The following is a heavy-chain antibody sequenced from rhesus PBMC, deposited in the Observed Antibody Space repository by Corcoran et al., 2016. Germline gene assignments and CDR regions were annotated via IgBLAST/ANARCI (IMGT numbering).Heavy chain of an antibody. Sequence: QVQLQESGPGLVKPSETLSLTCAVSGGSVSSSNWWSWIRQPPGKGLEWIGYISGSSGSTYYNPDLKSRVTISTDTYKNQFSLKLSSVTAAETAVYYCARVPGYFDFWGQGALVTVSS. V-gene: IGHV4-65*01. CDR2: ISGSSGST. CDR1: GGSVSSSNW. J-gene: IGHJ1*01. CDR3: ARVPGYFDF.